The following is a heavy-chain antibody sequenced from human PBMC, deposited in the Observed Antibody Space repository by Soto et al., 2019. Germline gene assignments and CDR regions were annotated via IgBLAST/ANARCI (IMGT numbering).Heavy chain of an antibody. D-gene: IGHD6-6*01. J-gene: IGHJ4*02. CDR1: GYTFTSYG. CDR3: AYSSSSGSFDY. CDR2: MNPNSGNT. Sequence: GASVKVSCKASGYTFTSYGISWVRQAPGQGLEWMGWMNPNSGNTSYAQKLQGRVTMTRNTSISTAYMELSSLRSEDTAVYYCAYSSSSGSFDYWGQGTLVTVSS. V-gene: IGHV1-8*02.